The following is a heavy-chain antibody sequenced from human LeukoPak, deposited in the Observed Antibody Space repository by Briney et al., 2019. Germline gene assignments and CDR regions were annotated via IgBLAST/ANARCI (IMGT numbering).Heavy chain of an antibody. CDR3: AKGSSSGRPYYFDY. CDR2: LSGGGGDST. V-gene: IGHV3-23*01. J-gene: IGHJ4*02. Sequence: GGSLRLSCAASGFTFSSYVMSWVRQAPGKGLEWVSALSGGGGDSTYYVDSVKGRFTTSRDNSKNTLYLQMNSLRAEDTAVYYCAKGSSSGRPYYFDYWGQGALVTVSS. D-gene: IGHD6-19*01. CDR1: GFTFSSYV.